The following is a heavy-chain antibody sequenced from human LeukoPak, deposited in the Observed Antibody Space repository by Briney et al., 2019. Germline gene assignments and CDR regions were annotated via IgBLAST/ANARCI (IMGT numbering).Heavy chain of an antibody. CDR1: GGSISSYY. CDR2: IYYSGST. Sequence: SETLSLTCTVSGGSISSYYWSWIRQPPGKGLEWIGSIYYSGSTYYNPSLKSRVTISVDTSKNQFSLKLSSVTAADTAVYYCARAPGAALDWGQGTLVTVSS. D-gene: IGHD2-15*01. V-gene: IGHV4-59*08. J-gene: IGHJ4*02. CDR3: ARAPGAALD.